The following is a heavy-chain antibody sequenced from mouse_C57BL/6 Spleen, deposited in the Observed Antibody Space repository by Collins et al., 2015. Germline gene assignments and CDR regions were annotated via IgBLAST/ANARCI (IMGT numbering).Heavy chain of an antibody. V-gene: IGHV4-1*02. CDR3: ARHGYYAMDY. J-gene: IGHJ4*01. Sequence: EVKLLESGGGLVQPGGSLKLSCAASGFDFSRYWMSWVRQAPGKGLEWIGEINPDSSTINYTPSLKDKFIISRGNAKNTLYLQMSKVRSEDTALYYCARHGYYAMDYWGQGTSVTVSS. CDR2: INPDSSTI. CDR1: GFDFSRYW.